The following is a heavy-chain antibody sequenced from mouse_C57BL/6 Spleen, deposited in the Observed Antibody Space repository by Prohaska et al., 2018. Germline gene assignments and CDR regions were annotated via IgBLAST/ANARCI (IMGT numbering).Heavy chain of an antibody. CDR3: AWPDSSGYVHFAY. J-gene: IGHJ3*01. D-gene: IGHD3-2*02. CDR2: IHPNSGST. Sequence: LVKPGASVKLSCKASGYTFTSYWMHWVKQRPGQGLEWIGMIHPNSGSTNYNEKFKSKATLTVDKSSSTAYMQLSSLTSEDSAVYYCAWPDSSGYVHFAYWGQGTLVTVSA. V-gene: IGHV1-64*01. CDR1: GYTFTSYW.